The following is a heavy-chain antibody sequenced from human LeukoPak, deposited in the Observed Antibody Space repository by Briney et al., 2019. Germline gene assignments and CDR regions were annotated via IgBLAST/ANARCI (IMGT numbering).Heavy chain of an antibody. CDR1: GGSISSSSYY. CDR3: ARAGFWSGYYTGGYHYYYMDV. V-gene: IGHV4-39*01. CDR2: IYYSGST. J-gene: IGHJ6*03. Sequence: SETLSLTCTVSGGSISSSSYYWGWIRQPPGKGLEWIGSIYYSGSTYYNPSLKSRVTISVDTSKNQFSLKLSSVTAADTAVYYCARAGFWSGYYTGGYHYYYMDVWGKGTTVTVSS. D-gene: IGHD3-3*01.